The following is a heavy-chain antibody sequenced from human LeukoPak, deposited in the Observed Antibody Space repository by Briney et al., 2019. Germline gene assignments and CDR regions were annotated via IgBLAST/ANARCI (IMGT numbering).Heavy chain of an antibody. V-gene: IGHV1-2*02. CDR1: GYTFTGYY. CDR3: ARDRVGLEPPRDY. Sequence: GASVKVSCKASGYTFTGYYMHWVRQAPGQGLEWMGWINPNSGGANYAQKFQGRVTMTRDTSISTAYMELSRLRSDDTAVYYCARDRVGLEPPRDYWGQGTLVTVSS. D-gene: IGHD1-1*01. CDR2: INPNSGGA. J-gene: IGHJ4*02.